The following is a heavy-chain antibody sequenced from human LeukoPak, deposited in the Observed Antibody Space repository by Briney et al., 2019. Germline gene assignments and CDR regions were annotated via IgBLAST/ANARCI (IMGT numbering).Heavy chain of an antibody. D-gene: IGHD6-19*01. V-gene: IGHV1-18*01. CDR3: ARDRLIAVAVVGYYYYGMDV. Sequence: GASVKVSCKASGYTFTSYGISWVRQAPGQGLEWMGWISAYNGNTNYAQKLQGRVTMTTDTSTSTAYMELRSLRSGDTAVYYCARDRLIAVAVVGYYYYGMDVWGQGTTVTVSS. CDR1: GYTFTSYG. J-gene: IGHJ6*02. CDR2: ISAYNGNT.